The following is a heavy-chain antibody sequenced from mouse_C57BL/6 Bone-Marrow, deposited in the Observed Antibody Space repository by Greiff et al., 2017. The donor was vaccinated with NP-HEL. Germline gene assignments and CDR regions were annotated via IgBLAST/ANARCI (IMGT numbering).Heavy chain of an antibody. Sequence: QVQLQQPGAELVKPGASVKVSCKASGYTFTSYWMHWVKQRPGQGLEWIGRIHPSDSDTNYNQKFKGKATLTVDKSSSTAYMQLSSLTSEDSAVYYCAMGGWDLPLSQAWFAYWGQGTLVTVSA. V-gene: IGHV1-74*01. CDR3: AMGGWDLPLSQAWFAY. J-gene: IGHJ3*01. CDR2: IHPSDSDT. D-gene: IGHD4-1*01. CDR1: GYTFTSYW.